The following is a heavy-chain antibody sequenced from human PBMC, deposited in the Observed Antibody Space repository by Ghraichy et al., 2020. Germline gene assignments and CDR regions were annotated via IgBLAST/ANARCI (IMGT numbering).Heavy chain of an antibody. J-gene: IGHJ4*02. CDR1: GFTFSSYG. Sequence: GGSLRLSCAASGFTFSSYGMHWVRQAPGKGLEWVAVIWYDGSNKYYADSVKGRFTISRDNSKNTLYLQMNSLRAEDTAVYYCARDRGATTPDYWGQGTLVTVSS. CDR2: IWYDGSNK. V-gene: IGHV3-33*01. CDR3: ARDRGATTPDY. D-gene: IGHD5-12*01.